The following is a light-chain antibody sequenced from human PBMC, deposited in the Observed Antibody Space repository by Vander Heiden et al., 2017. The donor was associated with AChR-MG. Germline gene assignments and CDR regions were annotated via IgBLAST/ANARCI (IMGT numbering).Light chain of an antibody. CDR3: NSYSGLNTYV. CDR1: SIDIVAFNY. Sequence: QSARTKPASVFGLPGQSTTISCTGSSIDIVAFNYVSWYQQHPGKAPKLIIFDVSNRPSGVSNRFSGSKSGNTASLTISGLLAEDEADYFCNSYSGLNTYVFGPGTKVTVL. J-gene: IGLJ1*01. V-gene: IGLV2-14*03. CDR2: DVS.